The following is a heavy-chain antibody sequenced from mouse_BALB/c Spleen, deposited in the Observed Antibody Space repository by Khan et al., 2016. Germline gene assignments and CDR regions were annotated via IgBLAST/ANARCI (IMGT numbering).Heavy chain of an antibody. Sequence: EVQLQESGPGLVKPSQSLSLTCSVTGYSITSGYYWYWIRQLPGDILEWVGYISYDGSNNYNPSFKNQTSITRDTSKNQFILKLNSVTTEDTATXYCAITTVVADYWGQGTTLTVSS. J-gene: IGHJ2*01. CDR2: ISYDGSN. CDR1: GYSITSGYY. CDR3: AITTVVADY. V-gene: IGHV3-6*02. D-gene: IGHD1-1*01.